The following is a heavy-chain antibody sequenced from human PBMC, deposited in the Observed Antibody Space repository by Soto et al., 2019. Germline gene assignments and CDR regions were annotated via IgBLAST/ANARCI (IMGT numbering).Heavy chain of an antibody. V-gene: IGHV3-23*01. CDR2: TGGGIGP. CDR1: GFPFSNYA. D-gene: IGHD4-4*01. Sequence: ESGGGLVQPGESLKLACAASGFPFSNYAMSWVRQAPGKGLEWVSTTGGGIGPYYADSVKGRFTISRDNSKNTLYLQMNSLRAEDTAIYYCAKMPDGVNSNSPYCWGPGTLVTVSS. J-gene: IGHJ4*02. CDR3: AKMPDGVNSNSPYC.